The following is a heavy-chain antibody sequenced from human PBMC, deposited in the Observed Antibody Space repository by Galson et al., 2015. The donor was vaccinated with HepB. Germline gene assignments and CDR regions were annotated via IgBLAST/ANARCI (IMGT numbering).Heavy chain of an antibody. D-gene: IGHD2-15*01. CDR2: IIPIFGTA. Sequence: SVKVSCKASGGTFSSYAISWVRQAPGQGLEWMGGIIPIFGTANYAQKFQGRVTITADESTSTAHMELSSLRSEDTAVYYCASGYYSGGSCPPAPLDYWGQGTLVTVSS. CDR3: ASGYYSGGSCPPAPLDY. V-gene: IGHV1-69*13. CDR1: GGTFSSYA. J-gene: IGHJ4*02.